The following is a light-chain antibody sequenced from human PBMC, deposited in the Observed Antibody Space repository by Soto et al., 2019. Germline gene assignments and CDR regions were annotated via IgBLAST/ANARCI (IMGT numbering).Light chain of an antibody. CDR2: DVT. J-gene: IGLJ1*01. CDR3: CSYASSTSYV. V-gene: IGLV2-14*01. Sequence: QSALTQPASVPGSPGQSITISCTGTSSDVGGYNFVTWYQQHPGKAPKLVIHDVTRRPSGVSNRFSGSKSGTTASLTISGLQAEDEADYYCCSYASSTSYVFGTGTKVTVL. CDR1: SSDVGGYNF.